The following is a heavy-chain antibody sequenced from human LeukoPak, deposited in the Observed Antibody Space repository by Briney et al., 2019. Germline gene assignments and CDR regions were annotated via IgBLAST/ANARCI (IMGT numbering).Heavy chain of an antibody. CDR1: GYTLTELS. CDR3: ATLPARFAYNWNSNFDY. CDR2: FDPEDGET. V-gene: IGHV1-24*01. Sequence: GASVKVSCKVSGYTLTELSMHWVRQAPGKGLEWMGGFDPEDGETIYAQKFQGRVTMTEDTSTDTAYMELSSLRSEDTAVYYCATLPARFAYNWNSNFDYWGQGTLVTVSS. D-gene: IGHD1-7*01. J-gene: IGHJ4*02.